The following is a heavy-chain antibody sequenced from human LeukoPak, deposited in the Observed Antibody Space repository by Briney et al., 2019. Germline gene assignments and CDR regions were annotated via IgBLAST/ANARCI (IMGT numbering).Heavy chain of an antibody. CDR2: INYSGST. D-gene: IGHD1-26*01. CDR3: ARAEGATTIDY. V-gene: IGHV4-39*07. Sequence: SSETLSLTCTVSGGSISSSSDYWSWIRQPPGKGLEWIGKIGNINYSGSTYYNPSLKSRVTISVDTSKNQFSLKLSSVTAADTAVYFCARAEGATTIDYWGQGTLVTVSS. CDR1: GGSISSSSDY. J-gene: IGHJ4*02.